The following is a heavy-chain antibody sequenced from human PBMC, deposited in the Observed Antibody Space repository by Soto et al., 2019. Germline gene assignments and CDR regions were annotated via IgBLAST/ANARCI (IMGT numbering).Heavy chain of an antibody. CDR3: ARDEQGRLRLPMENY. CDR2: IIPIFGTA. D-gene: IGHD5-12*01. CDR1: GGTFSSYA. Sequence: GASVKVSCKASGGTFSSYAISWVRQAPGQGLEWMGGIIPIFGTANYTQKFQGRVTITADESTSTAYMELSSLRSEDTAVYYCARDEQGRLRLPMENYWGQGTLVTVSS. J-gene: IGHJ4*02. V-gene: IGHV1-69*13.